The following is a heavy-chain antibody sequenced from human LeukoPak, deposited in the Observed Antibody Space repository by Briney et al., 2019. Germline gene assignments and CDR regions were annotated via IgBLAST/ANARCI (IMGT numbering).Heavy chain of an antibody. V-gene: IGHV1-2*02. CDR3: ARDLAGSYDY. D-gene: IGHD1-26*01. CDR2: INLNSGGT. Sequence: ASVKVSCKASGYTFTDFYMHWVRQAPGQGLEWMGCINLNSGGTNYAQNFQGRVTMTRDTSISTAYMELSRLRSDDTAVYYCARDLAGSYDYWGQGTLVTVSS. CDR1: GYTFTDFY. J-gene: IGHJ4*02.